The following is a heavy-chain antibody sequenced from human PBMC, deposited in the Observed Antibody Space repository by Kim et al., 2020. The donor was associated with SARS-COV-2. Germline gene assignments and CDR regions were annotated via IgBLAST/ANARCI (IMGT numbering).Heavy chain of an antibody. V-gene: IGHV3-23*01. J-gene: IGHJ4*02. CDR2: ISGSGART. CDR3: AKGTPRDRSAYYFYFDS. D-gene: IGHD3-22*01. Sequence: GGSLRLSCVASGFTFSTYAMNWVRQAPGKGLEWVSGISGSGARTYYADSVKGRFTISRDNSNNTLYLQMNSLGAEDTAIYYCAKGTPRDRSAYYFYFDSWGQGTLVTVSS. CDR1: GFTFSTYA.